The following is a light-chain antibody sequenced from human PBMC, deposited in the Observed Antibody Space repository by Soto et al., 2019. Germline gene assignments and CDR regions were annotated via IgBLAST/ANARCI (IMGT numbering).Light chain of an antibody. CDR3: QQYGSSPLT. V-gene: IGKV3-20*01. J-gene: IGKJ4*01. CDR1: QSVSSSY. CDR2: GAS. Sequence: EIVLTQSPGTLSLSPGERATLSCRASQSVSSSYLAWYQQKPGQAPRLLIYGASSRATGIPDRFSGTGSGIYFTLTISRLEPEDFAVYYWQQYGSSPLTFGGGTKVEIK.